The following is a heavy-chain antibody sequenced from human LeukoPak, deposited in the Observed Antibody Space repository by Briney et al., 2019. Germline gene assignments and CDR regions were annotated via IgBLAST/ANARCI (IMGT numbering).Heavy chain of an antibody. V-gene: IGHV3-73*01. Sequence: GGSLKLSCAASGFTFSGSAMHWVRQASGKGLEWVGRIRSKANSYATAYAASVKGRFTISRDDSKNTAYLQMNSLKTEDTAVYYCTRRVGDPGIAAAGYYYYGMDVWGQGTTVTVSS. CDR1: GFTFSGSA. CDR2: IRSKANSYAT. CDR3: TRRVGDPGIAAAGYYYYGMDV. J-gene: IGHJ6*02. D-gene: IGHD6-13*01.